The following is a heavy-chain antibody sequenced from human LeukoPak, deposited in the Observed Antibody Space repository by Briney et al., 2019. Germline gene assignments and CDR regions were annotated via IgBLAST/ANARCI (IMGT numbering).Heavy chain of an antibody. V-gene: IGHV4-39*07. J-gene: IGHJ4*02. CDR2: ISHRGNT. CDR3: ASHSRFLEWLFDY. Sequence: SETLSLTCTVSGGSISSNTYYWGWIRQPPGKGLEWIGSISHRGNTYYNPSLKSRLTLSVDTSKNQFSLNLSSVTAADTAVYYCASHSRFLEWLFDYWGQGTLVTVSS. CDR1: GGSISSNTYY. D-gene: IGHD3-3*01.